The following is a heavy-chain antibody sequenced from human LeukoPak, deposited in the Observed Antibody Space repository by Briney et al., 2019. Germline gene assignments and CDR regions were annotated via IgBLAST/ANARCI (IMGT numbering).Heavy chain of an antibody. CDR3: ARANTLNYDYIWGSYRHRPFDY. D-gene: IGHD3-16*02. Sequence: SETLSLTCAVYGGSFSGYYWSWTRQPPGKGLEWIGEINHSGSTNYNPSLESRVTISVDTSKNQFSLKLSSVTAADTAVYYCARANTLNYDYIWGSYRHRPFDYWGQGTLVTVSS. J-gene: IGHJ4*02. CDR2: INHSGST. CDR1: GGSFSGYY. V-gene: IGHV4-34*01.